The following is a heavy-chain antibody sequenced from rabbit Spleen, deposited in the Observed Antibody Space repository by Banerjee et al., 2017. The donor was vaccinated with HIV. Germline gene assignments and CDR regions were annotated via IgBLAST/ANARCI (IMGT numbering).Heavy chain of an antibody. CDR2: IEVGSSGFS. CDR1: GFSFSTYYY. V-gene: IGHV1S40*01. Sequence: QSLEESGGDLVKPGASLTLTCTASGFSFSTYYYMCWVRQAPGKGLEWIACIEVGSSGFSYFATWAKGRFTISETSSTTVTLQVTRLTAADTATYFCARDTSSSFSSYGMDLWGPGTLVTVS. D-gene: IGHD1-1*01. CDR3: ARDTSSSFSSYGMDL. J-gene: IGHJ6*01.